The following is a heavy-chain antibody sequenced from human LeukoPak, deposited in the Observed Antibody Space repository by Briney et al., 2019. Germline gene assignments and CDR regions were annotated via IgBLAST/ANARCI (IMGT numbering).Heavy chain of an antibody. Sequence: GGSLRLSCAASGFTFSFFDMHWVRQAPGKGLEWVAVISHDGSKKYYVESVKGRFTISRDNSKNTLYLQMNTLRLEDTAVYFCVNGADSSGFFYGADYWGHGTQVTVSS. CDR1: GFTFSFFD. J-gene: IGHJ4*01. CDR2: ISHDGSKK. V-gene: IGHV3-30*03. D-gene: IGHD3-22*01. CDR3: VNGADSSGFFYGADY.